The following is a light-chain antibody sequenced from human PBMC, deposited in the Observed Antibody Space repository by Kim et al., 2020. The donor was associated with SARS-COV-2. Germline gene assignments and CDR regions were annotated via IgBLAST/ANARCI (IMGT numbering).Light chain of an antibody. CDR1: KLGDKY. J-gene: IGLJ1*01. V-gene: IGLV3-1*01. CDR2: HDS. Sequence: SYELTQPPSVSVSPGQTASITCSGDKLGDKYACWYQQKPGQSPVLVIYHDSKRPSGIPERFSGSNSGNTTTLTISGTQAMDEADYYCQAWDRSTFFVFGT. CDR3: QAWDRSTFFV.